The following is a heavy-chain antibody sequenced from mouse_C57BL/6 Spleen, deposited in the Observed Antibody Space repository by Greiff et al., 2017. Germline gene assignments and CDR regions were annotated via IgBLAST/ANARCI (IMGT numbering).Heavy chain of an antibody. CDR1: GYSFTGYY. Sequence: EVQRVESGPELVKPGASVKISCKASGYSFTGYYMNWVKQSPEKSLEWIGEINPSTGGTTYNQKFKAKATLTVDKSSSTAYMQLKSLTSEDSAVYYCARTQDYLYYAMDYWGQGTSVTVSS. J-gene: IGHJ4*01. CDR2: INPSTGGT. CDR3: ARTQDYLYYAMDY. V-gene: IGHV1-42*01. D-gene: IGHD5-5*01.